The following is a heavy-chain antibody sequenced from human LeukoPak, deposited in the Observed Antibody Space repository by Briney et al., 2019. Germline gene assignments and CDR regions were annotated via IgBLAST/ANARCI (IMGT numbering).Heavy chain of an antibody. CDR2: INHSGST. CDR1: GGSFSGYY. CDR3: ARVLRFLESQYYFDY. D-gene: IGHD3-3*01. J-gene: IGHJ4*02. Sequence: PSETLSLTCAVYGGSFSGYYWSWIRQPPGKGLEWIGEINHSGSTNYNPSFKSRVTISVDTSKNQFSLRLSSVTAADTAVYYCARVLRFLESQYYFDYWGQGTLVTVSS. V-gene: IGHV4-34*01.